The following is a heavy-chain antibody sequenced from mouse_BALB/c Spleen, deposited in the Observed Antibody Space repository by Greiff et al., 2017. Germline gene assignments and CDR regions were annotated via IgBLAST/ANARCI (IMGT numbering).Heavy chain of an antibody. CDR1: GFNFKDYY. Sequence: VQLQQSGAELVRPGALVKLSCKASGFNFKDYYMHWVKQRPEQGLEWIGWIDPENGNTIYDPKFQGKASITADTSSNTAYLQLSSLTSEDTAVYYCARDYYGYPWFAYWGQGTLVTVSA. CDR2: IDPENGNT. CDR3: ARDYYGYPWFAY. D-gene: IGHD1-2*01. V-gene: IGHV14-1*02. J-gene: IGHJ3*01.